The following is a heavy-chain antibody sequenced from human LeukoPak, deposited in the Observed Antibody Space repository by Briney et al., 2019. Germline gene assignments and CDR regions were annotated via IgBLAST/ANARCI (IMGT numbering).Heavy chain of an antibody. CDR3: ASVLWSAYYTVWYFDL. D-gene: IGHD3-3*01. CDR2: IIPIIRKA. V-gene: IGHV1-69*16. CDR1: GGTFSTYS. J-gene: IGHJ2*01. Sequence: SVKVSCKASGGTFSTYSISWVRQAPGQGLEWMGGIIPIIRKANYAQKFQGRVTINTDESTSTAYMELSSLRSEDTAVYYCASVLWSAYYTVWYFDLWGRGTLVTVSS.